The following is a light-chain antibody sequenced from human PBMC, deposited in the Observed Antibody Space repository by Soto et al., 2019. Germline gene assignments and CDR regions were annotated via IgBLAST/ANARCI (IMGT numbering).Light chain of an antibody. J-gene: IGKJ2*01. V-gene: IGKV1-5*03. CDR1: QSISYW. CDR2: MAS. Sequence: QMTQSPSTLSASVGDRVTITCRASQSISYWLAWYQQKPGRAPNLLIYMASSLESGVPSRFSGSGSGTEFTLTISSLRPDDFATYYCQQYNSSPYTFGQGTQLEIK. CDR3: QQYNSSPYT.